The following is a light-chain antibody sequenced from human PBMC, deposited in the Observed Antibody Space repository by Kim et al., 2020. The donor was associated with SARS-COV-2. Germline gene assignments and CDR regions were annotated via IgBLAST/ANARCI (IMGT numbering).Light chain of an antibody. CDR3: QAWDSSTAV. Sequence: SVSPGQTASITCSGDKLGDKYASWYQQKPGQSPVLVIYQDNKLPSGIPERFSGSNSGNTATLTISETQAMDEADYFCQAWDSSTAVFGGGTKLTVL. V-gene: IGLV3-1*01. CDR1: KLGDKY. J-gene: IGLJ3*02. CDR2: QDN.